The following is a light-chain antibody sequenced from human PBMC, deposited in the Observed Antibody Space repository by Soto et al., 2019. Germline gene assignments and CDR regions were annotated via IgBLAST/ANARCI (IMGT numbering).Light chain of an antibody. Sequence: QSALTQPASVSGSPGQSITISCTGTSSDVGAFRYVSWYQQHPGKAPKLMIYDVSNRPSGVPDRFSGSKSGNTASLTISGLQAEDEADYHCCSYAGGYTWVFGGGTKLTVL. V-gene: IGLV2-11*01. CDR3: CSYAGGYTWV. CDR2: DVS. CDR1: SSDVGAFRY. J-gene: IGLJ3*02.